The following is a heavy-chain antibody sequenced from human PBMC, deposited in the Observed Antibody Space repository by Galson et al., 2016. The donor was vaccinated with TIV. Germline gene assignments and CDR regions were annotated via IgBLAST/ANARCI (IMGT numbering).Heavy chain of an antibody. D-gene: IGHD1-7*01. CDR2: SYYSGDT. J-gene: IGHJ3*02. CDR3: ARHREWELGAFDI. V-gene: IGHV4-39*01. CDR1: GGSLSSSTYY. Sequence: LSLTCTVSGGSLSSSTYYWGWIRQAPGKGLEWIGSSYYSGDTYYNPSLKSRLTVSVDTSKNHFSLKLNGVTATDTAVYYCARHREWELGAFDIWGQGTMVTVST.